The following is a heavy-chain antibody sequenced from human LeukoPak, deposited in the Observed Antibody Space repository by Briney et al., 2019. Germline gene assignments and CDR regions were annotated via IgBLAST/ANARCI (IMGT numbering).Heavy chain of an antibody. Sequence: GSLRLSCTASGFTFSSYAMSWIRQPPGKGLEWIGEINHSGSTNYNPSLKSRVTISVDTSKNQFSLKLSSVTAADTAVYYCARKRELLKWYFDYWGQGTLVTVSS. D-gene: IGHD1-26*01. CDR3: ARKRELLKWYFDY. CDR2: INHSGST. V-gene: IGHV4-34*01. CDR1: GFTFSSYA. J-gene: IGHJ4*02.